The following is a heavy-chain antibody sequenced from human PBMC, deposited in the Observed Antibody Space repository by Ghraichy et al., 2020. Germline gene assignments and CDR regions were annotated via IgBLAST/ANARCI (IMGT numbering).Heavy chain of an antibody. CDR2: IKQDGSEK. D-gene: IGHD1-26*01. CDR3: ARALGAHYFKPLDY. CDR1: GLKERRSG. Sequence: GGSLRLSCADSGLKERRSGLQSHSEASGKGFGLENNIKQDGSEKYYVDSVKGRFTISRDNAKNSLYLQMNSLRAEDTAVYYCARALGAHYFKPLDYWGQGTLVTVS. V-gene: IGHV3-7*03. J-gene: IGHJ4*02.